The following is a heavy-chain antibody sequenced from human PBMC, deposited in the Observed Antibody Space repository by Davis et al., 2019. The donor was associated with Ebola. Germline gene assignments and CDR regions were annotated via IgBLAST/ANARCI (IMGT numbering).Heavy chain of an antibody. Sequence: ASVTVSCKASGYTFTSYGISWVRQAPGQGLEWMGWISAYNGNTNYAQKLQGRVTMTTDTSTSTAYMELRSLRSDDTAVYYFARGGGILLSGGKGWFDPWGQGTLVTVSS. CDR1: GYTFTSYG. V-gene: IGHV1-18*01. J-gene: IGHJ5*02. D-gene: IGHD3-16*01. CDR3: ARGGGILLSGGKGWFDP. CDR2: ISAYNGNT.